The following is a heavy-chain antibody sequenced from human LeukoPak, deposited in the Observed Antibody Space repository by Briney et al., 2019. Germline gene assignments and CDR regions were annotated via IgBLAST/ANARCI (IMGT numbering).Heavy chain of an antibody. V-gene: IGHV1-2*02. D-gene: IGHD7-27*01. CDR3: ARDRVGKPYYFDY. Sequence: ASVKVSCKASGYTFTCYYMHWVRQAPGQGLEWMGWINPNSGGTNYAQKFQGRVTMTRDTSISTAYMELSRLRSDDTAVYYCARDRVGKPYYFDYWGQGTLVTVSS. CDR1: GYTFTCYY. CDR2: INPNSGGT. J-gene: IGHJ4*02.